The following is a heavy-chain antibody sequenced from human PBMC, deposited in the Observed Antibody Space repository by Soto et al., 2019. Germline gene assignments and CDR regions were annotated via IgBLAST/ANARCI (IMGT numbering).Heavy chain of an antibody. CDR3: ATYRGGSGSYYRLDY. Sequence: QVQLVESGGALVKPGGSLRLSCAASGFTFSDYYMSWIRQAPGKGLEWVSYISSTGSTIYYADSVKGRFTISRDSAKNSLYLQMNSLRTEDTAVYYCATYRGGSGSYYRLDYWGQGTLVTVSS. D-gene: IGHD3-10*01. CDR2: ISSTGSTI. CDR1: GFTFSDYY. J-gene: IGHJ4*02. V-gene: IGHV3-11*01.